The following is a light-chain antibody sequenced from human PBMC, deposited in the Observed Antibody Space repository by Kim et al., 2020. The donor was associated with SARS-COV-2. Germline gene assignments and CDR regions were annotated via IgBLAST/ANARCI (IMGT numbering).Light chain of an antibody. CDR2: AAS. J-gene: IGKJ1*01. CDR1: QSVSSY. CDR3: QQRTNWRTWT. V-gene: IGKV3-11*01. Sequence: EIVLTQSPATLSLSPGERATLSCRASQSVSSYLAWYQQKPGQAPRLLIYAASNRATGVPARFSGSGSGTDFTLTISSLEPADFALYYCQQRTNWRTWTFGQGTKVDIK.